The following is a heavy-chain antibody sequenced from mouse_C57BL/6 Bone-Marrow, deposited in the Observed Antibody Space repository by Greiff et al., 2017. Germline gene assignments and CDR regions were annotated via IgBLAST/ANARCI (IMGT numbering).Heavy chain of an antibody. V-gene: IGHV7-1*01. CDR2: SRNKANDYTT. Sequence: EVNVVESGGGLVQSGRSLRLSCATSGFTFSDFYMEWVRQAPGKGLEWIAASRNKANDYTTEYSASVKGRFIVSRDTSQSILYLQMNALRAEDTAIYYCAREGKAMDYWGQGTSVTVSS. CDR1: GFTFSDFY. CDR3: AREGKAMDY. J-gene: IGHJ4*01.